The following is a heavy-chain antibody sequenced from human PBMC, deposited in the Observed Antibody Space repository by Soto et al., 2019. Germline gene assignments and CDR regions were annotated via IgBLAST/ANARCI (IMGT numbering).Heavy chain of an antibody. CDR1: GGSISSSSYY. J-gene: IGHJ3*02. D-gene: IGHD6-19*01. CDR3: ATSPSPLLSSGWYLKAFDI. CDR2: IYYSGST. Sequence: PSETLSLTCTVSGGSISSSSYYWGWIRQPPGKGLEWIGSIYYSGSTYYNPSLKSRVTISVDTSKNQFSLKLSSVTAADTAVYYCATSPSPLLSSGWYLKAFDIWGQGKMVTVSS. V-gene: IGHV4-39*01.